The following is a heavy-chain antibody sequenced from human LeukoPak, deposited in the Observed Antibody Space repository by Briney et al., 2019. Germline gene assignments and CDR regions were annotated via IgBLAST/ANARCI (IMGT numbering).Heavy chain of an antibody. Sequence: SVKVSCKASGGTFSSYAISWVRQAPGQGLEWMGRIIPIFGTANYAQKFQGRVTITTDESTSTAYMELSSLRSEDTAVYYCARGIAAAGTPFDYWGQGTLVTVSS. D-gene: IGHD6-13*01. CDR1: GGTFSSYA. CDR2: IIPIFGTA. J-gene: IGHJ4*02. CDR3: ARGIAAAGTPFDY. V-gene: IGHV1-69*05.